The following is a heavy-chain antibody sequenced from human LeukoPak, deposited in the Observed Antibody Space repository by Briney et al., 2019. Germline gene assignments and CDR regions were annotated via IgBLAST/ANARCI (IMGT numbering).Heavy chain of an antibody. CDR1: GFTFDDYA. D-gene: IGHD4-17*01. CDR2: IGWDGGST. CDR3: ARDYGDYYYYYMDV. V-gene: IGHV3-43D*03. J-gene: IGHJ6*03. Sequence: GGSLRLSCAASGFTFDDYAMHWVRQAPGRGLEWVSLIGWDGGSTYYADSVKGRFTISRDNSKNSLYLQMNSLRAEDTAVYYCARDYGDYYYYYMDVWGKGTTVTVSS.